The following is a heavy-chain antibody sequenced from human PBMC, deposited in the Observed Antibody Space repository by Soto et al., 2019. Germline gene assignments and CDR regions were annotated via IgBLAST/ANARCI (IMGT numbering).Heavy chain of an antibody. D-gene: IGHD3-22*01. Sequence: PGGSLRLSCAASGFTFSSYAMHWVRQAPGKGLEWVAVISYDGSNKYYADSVKGRFTISRDNSKNTLYLQMNSLRAEDTAVYYCARDGVISYYYDSFYYYGMDVWGQGTTVTVSS. CDR3: ARDGVISYYYDSFYYYGMDV. J-gene: IGHJ6*02. V-gene: IGHV3-30-3*01. CDR2: ISYDGSNK. CDR1: GFTFSSYA.